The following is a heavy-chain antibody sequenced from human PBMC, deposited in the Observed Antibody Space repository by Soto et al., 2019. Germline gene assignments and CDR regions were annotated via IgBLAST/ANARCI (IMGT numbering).Heavy chain of an antibody. CDR2: ISGSGGST. J-gene: IGHJ4*02. CDR3: AKDPGHYSSSWSLKSYFDY. D-gene: IGHD6-13*01. Sequence: GGSLRLSCAASGFTFSSYAMSWVRQAPGKGLEWVSAISGSGGSTYYADSVKGRFTISRDNSKNTLYLQMNSLRAEDTAVYYCAKDPGHYSSSWSLKSYFDYWGQGTLVTVSS. CDR1: GFTFSSYA. V-gene: IGHV3-23*01.